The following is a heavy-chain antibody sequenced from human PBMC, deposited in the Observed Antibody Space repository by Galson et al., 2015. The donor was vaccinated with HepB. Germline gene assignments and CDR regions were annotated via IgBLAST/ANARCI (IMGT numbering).Heavy chain of an antibody. Sequence: SVKVSCKASGYTFTSYYINWVRQATGQGLEWMGWMNPNSGNTGYAQKFQGRVTMTRNTSISTAYMELSSLRSEDTAVYYCARAPLRFLEWFHNWFDPWGQGTLVTVSS. CDR2: MNPNSGNT. J-gene: IGHJ5*02. D-gene: IGHD3-3*01. CDR3: ARAPLRFLEWFHNWFDP. V-gene: IGHV1-8*02. CDR1: GYTFTSYY.